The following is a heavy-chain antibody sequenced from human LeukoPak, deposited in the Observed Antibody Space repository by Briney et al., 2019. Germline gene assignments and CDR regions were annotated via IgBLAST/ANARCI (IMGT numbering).Heavy chain of an antibody. Sequence: GGSLRLSCAASGFTFSSYAMHWVRQAPGKGLEWVAVISYDGSNKYYADSVKGRFTISRDNSKNTLYLQMNSLRAEDTAVYYCVRDLGGRSGHWGQGTLVTVSS. CDR1: GFTFSSYA. D-gene: IGHD1-26*01. J-gene: IGHJ4*02. CDR2: ISYDGSNK. V-gene: IGHV3-30-3*01. CDR3: VRDLGGRSGH.